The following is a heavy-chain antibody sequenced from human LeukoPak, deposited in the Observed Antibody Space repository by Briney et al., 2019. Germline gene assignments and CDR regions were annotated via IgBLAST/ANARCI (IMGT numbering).Heavy chain of an antibody. V-gene: IGHV3-48*02. J-gene: IGHJ4*02. CDR3: ARLPPPTTVTTHYFDY. CDR1: GFTFSSYS. Sequence: GGSLRLSCAASGFTFSSYSMNWVRQAPGKGLEWVSYISSSSSTIYYADSVKGRFTISRDNAKNSLYLQMNSLRDEDTAVYYCARLPPPTTVTTHYFDYWGQGTLVTVSS. CDR2: ISSSSSTI. D-gene: IGHD4-17*01.